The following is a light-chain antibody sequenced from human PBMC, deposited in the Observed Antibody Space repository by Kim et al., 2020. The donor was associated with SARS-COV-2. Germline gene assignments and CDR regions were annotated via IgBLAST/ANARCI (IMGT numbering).Light chain of an antibody. CDR1: RSDVGSYNY. V-gene: IGLV2-8*01. CDR2: EVS. Sequence: GQSVTISCTGTRSDVGSYNYVSWYQQHPGKAPKLMIYEVSKRPSGVPDRFSGSKSGNTASLTVSGLQAEDEADYYCSSYAGSNNLVFGGGTQLTVL. CDR3: SSYAGSNNLV. J-gene: IGLJ2*01.